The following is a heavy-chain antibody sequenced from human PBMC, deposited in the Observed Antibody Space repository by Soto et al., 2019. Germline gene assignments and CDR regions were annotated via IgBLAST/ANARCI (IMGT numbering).Heavy chain of an antibody. CDR2: IYSGGST. Sequence: PGGSLRLSCAASGFTVSSNSMSWVRQAPGKGLEWVSVIYSGGSTYYADSVKGRFTISRDNSKNTLYLQMNSLRAEDTAVYYCERVIQLWFGMDVWGQGTTVTVSS. J-gene: IGHJ6*02. CDR1: GFTVSSNS. V-gene: IGHV3-53*01. CDR3: ERVIQLWFGMDV. D-gene: IGHD5-18*01.